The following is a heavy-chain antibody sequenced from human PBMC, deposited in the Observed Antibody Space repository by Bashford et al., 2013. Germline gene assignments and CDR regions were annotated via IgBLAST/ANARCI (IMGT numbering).Heavy chain of an antibody. CDR3: AKEKHDYSTGWYWSGTWGDFDY. J-gene: IGHJ4*02. D-gene: IGHD6-19*01. V-gene: IGHV3-23*01. CDR2: ISGSSGST. Sequence: VRQAPGKGLEWVSAISGSSGSTYYADSVKGRFTISRDNSKYTLYLQMNSLRAEDTAVYYCAKEKHDYSTGWYWSGTWGDFDYVGPGNPGHRLL.